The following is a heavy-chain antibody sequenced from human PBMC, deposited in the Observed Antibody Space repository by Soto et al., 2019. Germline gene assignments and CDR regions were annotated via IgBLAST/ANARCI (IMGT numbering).Heavy chain of an antibody. CDR1: GFTFSSYG. CDR2: ISYDGSNK. Sequence: QVQLVESGGGVVQPGRSLRLSCAASGFTFSSYGMHWVRQAPGKGLEWVAVISYDGSNKYYADSVKGRFTMSRDNSKNTLYLQMNSLRAEDTDVYYCAKDLRDIVVVPAYPDTRYYYYYYGMDVWGQGTTVTVSS. J-gene: IGHJ6*02. CDR3: AKDLRDIVVVPAYPDTRYYYYYYGMDV. D-gene: IGHD2-2*01. V-gene: IGHV3-30*18.